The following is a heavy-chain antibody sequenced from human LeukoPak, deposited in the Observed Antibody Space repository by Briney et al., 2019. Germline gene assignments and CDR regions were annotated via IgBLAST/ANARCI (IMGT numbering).Heavy chain of an antibody. V-gene: IGHV4-59*01. Sequence: TGTLSLTCTVSGGSISSYYWSWIRQPPGKGLEWIGYIYYSGSTNYNPSLKSRVTISVDTSKNQFSLKLSSVTAADTAVYYCARSQERGYSGYDFDFWGQGTLVTVSS. CDR2: IYYSGST. J-gene: IGHJ4*02. D-gene: IGHD5-12*01. CDR1: GGSISSYY. CDR3: ARSQERGYSGYDFDF.